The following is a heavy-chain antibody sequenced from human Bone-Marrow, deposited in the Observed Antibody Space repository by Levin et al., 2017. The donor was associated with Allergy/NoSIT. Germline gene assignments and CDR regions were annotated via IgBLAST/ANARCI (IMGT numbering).Heavy chain of an antibody. V-gene: IGHV3-23*01. CDR1: GYNLITYG. D-gene: IGHD1-7*01. CDR3: ARESRSGKDWNYMVY. Sequence: GGSLRLSCAVSGYNLITYGMSWVRQAPGKGLEWVSVVYAGGGATDYADSVKGRFTISRDTSKNTVYLQMNSLRAEDTAVYYCARESRSGKDWNYMVYWGQGTLVTVSS. CDR2: VYAGGGAT. J-gene: IGHJ4*02.